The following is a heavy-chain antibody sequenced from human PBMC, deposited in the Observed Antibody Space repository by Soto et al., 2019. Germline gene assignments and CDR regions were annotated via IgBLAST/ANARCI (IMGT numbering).Heavy chain of an antibody. CDR2: IYHSGST. V-gene: IGHV4-30-2*01. Sequence: LSLTCAVSGGSISSGGYSWSWIRQPPGKGLEWIGYIYHSGSTYYNPSLKSRVTISVDRSKNQFSLKLSSVTAADTAVYYCARVGYYDSSSVYFDYWGQGTLVTVSS. J-gene: IGHJ4*02. CDR3: ARVGYYDSSSVYFDY. D-gene: IGHD3-22*01. CDR1: GGSISSGGYS.